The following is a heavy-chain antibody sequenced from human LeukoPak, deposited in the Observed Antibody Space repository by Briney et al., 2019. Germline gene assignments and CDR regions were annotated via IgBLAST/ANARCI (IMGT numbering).Heavy chain of an antibody. Sequence: GASVKVSCKASGGTFSSYAISWVRQAPGQGLEWMGRIIPILGIANYAQKFQGRVTITADKSTSTAYMELSSLRSEDTAVYYCARVRGYDSSGYYPHNYYYYGMDVWGQGTTVTVSS. CDR2: IIPILGIA. D-gene: IGHD3-22*01. J-gene: IGHJ6*02. CDR3: ARVRGYDSSGYYPHNYYYYGMDV. V-gene: IGHV1-69*04. CDR1: GGTFSSYA.